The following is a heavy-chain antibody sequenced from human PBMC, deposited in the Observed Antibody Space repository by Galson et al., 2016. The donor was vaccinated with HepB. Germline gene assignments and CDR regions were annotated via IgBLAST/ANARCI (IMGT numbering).Heavy chain of an antibody. Sequence: SETLSLTCTVSGGSVSSENYYWSWIRQPPGKGLEWIGYIYYSGTTNYNPSLKSRVTISIDTSKNQFSLKLSSMTAADAAVYYCARGGEYYDGSGYYYFDYWGQGTLVTVSS. CDR3: ARGGEYYDGSGYYYFDY. D-gene: IGHD3-22*01. CDR2: IYYSGTT. J-gene: IGHJ4*02. CDR1: GGSVSSENYY. V-gene: IGHV4-61*01.